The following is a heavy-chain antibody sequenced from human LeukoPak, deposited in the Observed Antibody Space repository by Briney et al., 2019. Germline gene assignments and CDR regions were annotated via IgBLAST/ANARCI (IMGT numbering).Heavy chain of an antibody. CDR2: INHSGST. Sequence: SETLSLTCAVYGGSFSGYYWSWIRQPPGKGLEWIGEINHSGSTNYNPSLKSRVTLSVDTSKNQFSLKLGSVNAADTAVFYCARRVWGSYRYTDFDYWGQGTLVTVSS. D-gene: IGHD3-16*02. J-gene: IGHJ4*02. CDR3: ARRVWGSYRYTDFDY. V-gene: IGHV4-34*01. CDR1: GGSFSGYY.